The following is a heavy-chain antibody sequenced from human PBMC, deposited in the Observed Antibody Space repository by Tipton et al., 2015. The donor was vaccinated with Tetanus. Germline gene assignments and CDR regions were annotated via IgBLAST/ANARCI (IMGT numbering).Heavy chain of an antibody. D-gene: IGHD3-22*01. CDR2: VYYSGST. CDR1: GSSITSTTHY. J-gene: IGHJ3*02. V-gene: IGHV4-39*01. Sequence: TLSLTCTVSGSSITSTTHYWGWIRQAPGKGLEWIGIVYYSGSTYYNASLRSRVTISVDTSKNQFSLQLRSVTAADTAVYYCARRGDYVFYYESSGYLWGAAFDIWGQGTMVSVSA. CDR3: ARRGDYVFYYESSGYLWGAAFDI.